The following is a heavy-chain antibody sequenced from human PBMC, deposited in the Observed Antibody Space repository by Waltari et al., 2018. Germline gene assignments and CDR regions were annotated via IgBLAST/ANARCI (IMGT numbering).Heavy chain of an antibody. V-gene: IGHV4-39*07. D-gene: IGHD4-17*01. J-gene: IGHJ4*02. CDR1: GGSISSSSYY. CDR3: ARVSGHDYGGKVGTGLSEN. CDR2: IYYSGST. Sequence: QLQLQESGPGLVKPSETLSLTCTVSGGSISSSSYYWGWIRQPPGKGLEWIGSIYYSGSTYYNPSLKSRVTISVDTSKNQFSLKLSSVTAADTAVYYCARVSGHDYGGKVGTGLSENWGQGTLVTVSS.